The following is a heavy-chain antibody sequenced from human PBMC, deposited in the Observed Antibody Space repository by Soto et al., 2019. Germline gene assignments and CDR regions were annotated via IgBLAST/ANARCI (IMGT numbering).Heavy chain of an antibody. CDR3: AGDTAIIVLPTAKPQAGWFDP. V-gene: IGHV3-30-3*01. CDR2: ISKDGDNK. CDR1: GFSFSDYA. J-gene: IGHJ5*02. Sequence: QVQLVESGGGVVQPGRSLRLSCAASGFSFSDYAMDWVRQAPGKGLEWVALISKDGDNKFYADAVKGRFTISRDIAKNTLYLQRNGQRAEDTPGYSWAGDTAIIVLPTAKPQAGWFDPWGQGTLVTVSS. D-gene: IGHD2-2*01.